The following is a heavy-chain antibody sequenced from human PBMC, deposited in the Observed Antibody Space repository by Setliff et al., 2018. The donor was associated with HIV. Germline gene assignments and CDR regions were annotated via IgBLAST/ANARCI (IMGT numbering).Heavy chain of an antibody. V-gene: IGHV3-74*01. D-gene: IGHD5-12*01. CDR3: HSGYDSEEQSYFDY. J-gene: IGHJ4*02. Sequence: GGSLRLSCEASGFTFDRYWMHWVRQAPGKGLVWLSRVNTDGSSKTYADSVKERFTISRDNAKNTLYLQMHDLRAEDTGVYYCHSGYDSEEQSYFDYWGQGTLVTVSS. CDR1: GFTFDRYW. CDR2: VNTDGSSK.